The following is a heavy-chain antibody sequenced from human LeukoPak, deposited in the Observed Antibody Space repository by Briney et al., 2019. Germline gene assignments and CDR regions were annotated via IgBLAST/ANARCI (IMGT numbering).Heavy chain of an antibody. J-gene: IGHJ4*02. CDR3: ARDLRVVITGSFDS. Sequence: PGGSLRLSCAASGFSFDDYGLTWVRQAPGKGLEWVSGINWNGDSTDYADSVKGRFTISRDNAKNSLYLQMNSLRAEDPALYYCARDLRVVITGSFDSWGQGTLVTVSS. CDR1: GFSFDDYG. V-gene: IGHV3-20*04. D-gene: IGHD3-22*01. CDR2: INWNGDST.